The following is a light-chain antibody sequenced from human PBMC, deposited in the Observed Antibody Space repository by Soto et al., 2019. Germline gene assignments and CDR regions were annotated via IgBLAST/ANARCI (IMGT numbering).Light chain of an antibody. CDR3: SSYAGSNNVV. CDR2: EVS. V-gene: IGLV2-8*01. J-gene: IGLJ2*01. CDR1: SSDVGGYNY. Sequence: QSVLTQPPSASGSPGQSVTISCTGTSSDVGGYNYVSWYQQHPGKAPKLMIYEVSKRPSGVPDRFSGSTSGNTASLTVSGLQAEDEADYYCSSYAGSNNVVFGGGTKLTVL.